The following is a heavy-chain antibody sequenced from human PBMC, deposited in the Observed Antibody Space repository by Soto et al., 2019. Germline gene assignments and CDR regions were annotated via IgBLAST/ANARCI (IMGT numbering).Heavy chain of an antibody. Sequence: TVSGGSVSSSSYYWGWIRQPPGKGLEWIGTIYYTGSTSYSPSLKSRVTISVDTSKTQFSLNLKSVTAADTAVYYCAGRRAGDYYFDYWGQGTLVTVSS. D-gene: IGHD1-26*01. CDR3: AGRRAGDYYFDY. CDR1: GGSVSSSSYY. CDR2: IYYTGST. J-gene: IGHJ4*02. V-gene: IGHV4-39*01.